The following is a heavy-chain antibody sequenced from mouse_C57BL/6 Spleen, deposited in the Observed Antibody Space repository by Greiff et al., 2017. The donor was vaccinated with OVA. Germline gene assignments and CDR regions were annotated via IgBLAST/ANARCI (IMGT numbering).Heavy chain of an antibody. J-gene: IGHJ4*01. D-gene: IGHD2-10*01. CDR1: GYTFTSYW. CDR3: ARSYYGKGYAMDY. Sequence: QVQLQQPGAELVQPGASVKLSCKASGYTFTSYWMHWVKQRPGQGLEWIGMIHPNSGSTNYNEKFESKATLTVDKSSSTAYMQLSSLTSEDSAVYYCARSYYGKGYAMDYWGQGTSVTVSS. CDR2: IHPNSGST. V-gene: IGHV1-64*01.